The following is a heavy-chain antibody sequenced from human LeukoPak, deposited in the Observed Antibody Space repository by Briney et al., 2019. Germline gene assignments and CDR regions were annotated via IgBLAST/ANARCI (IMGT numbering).Heavy chain of an antibody. CDR3: ARVRPLLRYFDY. CDR1: GFTFSSYD. J-gene: IGHJ4*02. V-gene: IGHV3-13*01. Sequence: PGGSLRLSCAASGFTFSSYDMHWVRQATGKGLEWVSAIGTAGDTYYPGSVKGRFTISRENAKNSLYPQMNSLRAGDTAVYYCARVRPLLRYFDYWGQGTLVTVSS. CDR2: IGTAGDT. D-gene: IGHD3-22*01.